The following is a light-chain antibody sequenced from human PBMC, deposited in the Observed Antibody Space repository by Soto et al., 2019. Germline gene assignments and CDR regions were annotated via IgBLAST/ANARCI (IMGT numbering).Light chain of an antibody. J-gene: IGLJ2*01. Sequence: QSVLTQPPSVAATPGQKVTISCSGRSSNIGNNYVSWYQQFPGAAPKLLIYDNYWRPSGIPDRFSASKSGTSATLGITGLQAGDEADYYCATWDRSLSAVVVGGGTKLTVL. V-gene: IGLV1-51*01. CDR3: ATWDRSLSAVV. CDR2: DNY. CDR1: SSNIGNNY.